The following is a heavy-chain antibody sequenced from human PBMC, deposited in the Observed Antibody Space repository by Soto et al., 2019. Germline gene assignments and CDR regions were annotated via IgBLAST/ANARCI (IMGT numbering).Heavy chain of an antibody. Sequence: PGGSLRLSCAASGFTFSSYGMHWVRQAPGKGLEWVAVISYDGSNKYYADSVKGRFTISRDNSKNTLYLQMNSLRAEDTAVYYCAKDQSDYYDSSGYYSGHWGQGTLVTVSS. V-gene: IGHV3-30*18. D-gene: IGHD3-22*01. CDR2: ISYDGSNK. CDR1: GFTFSSYG. CDR3: AKDQSDYYDSSGYYSGH. J-gene: IGHJ4*02.